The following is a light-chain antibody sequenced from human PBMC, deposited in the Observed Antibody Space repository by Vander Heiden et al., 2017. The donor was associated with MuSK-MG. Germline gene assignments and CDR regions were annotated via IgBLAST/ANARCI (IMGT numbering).Light chain of an antibody. J-gene: IGKJ1*01. CDR1: QSISSW. V-gene: IGKV1-5*03. CDR3: QHDISYVSWT. CDR2: KAS. Sequence: DIQMTQSPSTLSASIGDRVTITCRASQSISSWLAWYQQKPGKAPRLLIYKASNLESGVPSRFSGSGYGTEFTLTISSRQPDDFAPYYCQHDISYVSWTFGQGTTVEIK.